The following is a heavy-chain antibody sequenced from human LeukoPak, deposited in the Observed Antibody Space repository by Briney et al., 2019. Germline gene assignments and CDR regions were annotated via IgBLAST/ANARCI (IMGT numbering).Heavy chain of an antibody. CDR1: GYTFTSYG. D-gene: IGHD6-13*01. Sequence: ASVKVSCKASGYTFTSYGISWVRQAPGQGLEWMGWINPNSGGTNYAQKFQGRVTMTRDTSISTAYMELSRLRSDDTAVYYCASEYSSSWYEPYYYYYMDVWGKGTTVTISS. CDR2: INPNSGGT. CDR3: ASEYSSSWYEPYYYYYMDV. J-gene: IGHJ6*03. V-gene: IGHV1-2*02.